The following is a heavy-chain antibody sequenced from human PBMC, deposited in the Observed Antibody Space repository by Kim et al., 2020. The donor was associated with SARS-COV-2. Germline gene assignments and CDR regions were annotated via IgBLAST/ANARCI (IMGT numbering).Heavy chain of an antibody. Sequence: SVKVSCKASGGTFSSYAISWVRQAPGQGLEWMGGIIPIFGTANYAQKFQGRVTITADESTSTAYMELSSLRSEDTAVYYCASRVGSSWPQDYYYYYGMDVWGQGTTVTVSS. J-gene: IGHJ6*02. D-gene: IGHD6-13*01. CDR1: GGTFSSYA. CDR2: IIPIFGTA. CDR3: ASRVGSSWPQDYYYYYGMDV. V-gene: IGHV1-69*13.